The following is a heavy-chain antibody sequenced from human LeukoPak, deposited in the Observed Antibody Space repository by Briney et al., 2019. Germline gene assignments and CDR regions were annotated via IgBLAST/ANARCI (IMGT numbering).Heavy chain of an antibody. CDR1: GFTFSDYY. D-gene: IGHD2-2*01. Sequence: GGSLRLSCAASGFTFSDYYMSWIRQAPGKGLEWVSYISSSGSTIYYADPVKGRFTISRDNAKNSLYLQMNSLRAEDTAVYYCARVYCSSTSCYFFDYWGQGTLVTVSS. V-gene: IGHV3-11*01. CDR2: ISSSGSTI. CDR3: ARVYCSSTSCYFFDY. J-gene: IGHJ4*02.